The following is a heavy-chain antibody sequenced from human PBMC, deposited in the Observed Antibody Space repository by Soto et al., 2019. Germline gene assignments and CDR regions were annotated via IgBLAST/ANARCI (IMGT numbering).Heavy chain of an antibody. V-gene: IGHV1-46*01. D-gene: IGHD3-3*01. J-gene: IGHJ5*02. CDR2: INPSGDST. CDR3: TRGADVEKFEGLIFDT. CDR1: GFTFSNYY. Sequence: QVRLVQSGAEVKKPGASVKVSCEASGFTFSNYYMHWIRQAPGQGLEWMGIINPSGDSTTFPQRFQGRVTMTRDTSTSTVYMDLSSLTFEDTAVYYCTRGADVEKFEGLIFDTWGQGTLVTVSS.